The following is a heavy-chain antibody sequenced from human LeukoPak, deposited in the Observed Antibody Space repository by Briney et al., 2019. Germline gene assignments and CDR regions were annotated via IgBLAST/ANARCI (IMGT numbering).Heavy chain of an antibody. CDR1: GFTLSSNW. Sequence: GGSLRLSCAASGFTLSSNWMHWVRQAPGKGLVWVSRINPDGSTTTYADSVKGRFTISRDNARKTLFLQVNSLRAEDTAVYYCVRSRSGSLSDWGQGTLVTVSS. V-gene: IGHV3-74*01. CDR2: INPDGSTT. D-gene: IGHD1-26*01. CDR3: VRSRSGSLSD. J-gene: IGHJ4*02.